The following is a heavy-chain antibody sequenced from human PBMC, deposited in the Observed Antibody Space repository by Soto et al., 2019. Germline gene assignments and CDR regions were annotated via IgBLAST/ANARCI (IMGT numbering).Heavy chain of an antibody. CDR3: ARHKITGLFDY. CDR1: DGSFSGYY. D-gene: IGHD2-8*02. Sequence: QVQLQQWGAGLLKPSENLSLSCAVYDGSFSGYYWTWIRQPPGTGLEWIGEINHSGSTNYNPSLKSRVTLSVYPSKNQFSLKLSSVTAADPAVYYCARHKITGLFDYWGQGNLVTVSS. CDR2: INHSGST. V-gene: IGHV4-34*01. J-gene: IGHJ4*02.